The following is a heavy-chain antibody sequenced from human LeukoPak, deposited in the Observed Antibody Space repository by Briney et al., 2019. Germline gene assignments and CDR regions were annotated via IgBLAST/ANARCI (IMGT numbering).Heavy chain of an antibody. CDR1: GGTFSSYA. Sequence: ASVKVSCKASGGTFSSYAISWVRQAPGQGLEWMGGIIPILGTANYAQKFQGRVTITADESTSTAYMELSSLRSEDTAVYYCARGGLDRGYSGYDCDYWGQGTLVTVSS. V-gene: IGHV1-69*13. D-gene: IGHD5-12*01. J-gene: IGHJ4*02. CDR3: ARGGLDRGYSGYDCDY. CDR2: IIPILGTA.